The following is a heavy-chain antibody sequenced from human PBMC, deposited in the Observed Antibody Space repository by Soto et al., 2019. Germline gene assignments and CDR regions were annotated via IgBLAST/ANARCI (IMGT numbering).Heavy chain of an antibody. D-gene: IGHD3-10*01. V-gene: IGHV1-69*01. CDR1: GGTFSSYA. CDR3: ARWIRPDYYGSGNNWFDP. J-gene: IGHJ5*02. Sequence: QVQLVQSGAEVKKPGSSVKVSCKASGGTFSSYAISWVRQAPGQGLEWMGGIIPIFGTANYAQKFQGRVTITADESTNTAYMELSSLRSEDTAVYYCARWIRPDYYGSGNNWFDPWGQGTLVTVSS. CDR2: IIPIFGTA.